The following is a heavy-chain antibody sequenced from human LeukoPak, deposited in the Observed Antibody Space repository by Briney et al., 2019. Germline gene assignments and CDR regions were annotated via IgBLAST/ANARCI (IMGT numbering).Heavy chain of an antibody. D-gene: IGHD6-13*01. Sequence: PGGSLRLSCAASGFTFSSYAISWVRQAPGKGLEWVSAISGSGGSTYYADSVKGRFTISRDNSKNTLYLQMNSLRAEDTAVYYCTKGGDYSSSSPDYWGQGTLVTVSS. CDR3: TKGGDYSSSSPDY. V-gene: IGHV3-23*01. CDR1: GFTFSSYA. CDR2: ISGSGGST. J-gene: IGHJ4*02.